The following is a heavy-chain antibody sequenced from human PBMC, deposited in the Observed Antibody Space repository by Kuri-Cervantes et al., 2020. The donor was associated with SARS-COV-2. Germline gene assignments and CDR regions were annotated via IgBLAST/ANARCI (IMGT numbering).Heavy chain of an antibody. V-gene: IGHV4-59*01. CDR2: IYYSGST. CDR3: AREGIAAAGTSIYYYMDV. J-gene: IGHJ6*03. CDR1: GGSFSGYY. D-gene: IGHD6-13*01. Sequence: ESLKISCAVYGGSFSGYYWSWIRQPPGKGLEWIGYIYYSGSTNYNPSLKSRVTISVDTSKNQFSLKLSSVTAADTAVYYCAREGIAAAGTSIYYYMDVWGKGTTVTVSS.